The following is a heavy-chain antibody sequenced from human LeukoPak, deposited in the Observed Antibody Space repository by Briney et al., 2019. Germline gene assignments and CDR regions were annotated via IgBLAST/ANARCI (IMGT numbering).Heavy chain of an antibody. J-gene: IGHJ4*02. CDR2: INHSGST. CDR1: GGSFSGYY. D-gene: IGHD3-22*01. V-gene: IGHV4-34*01. Sequence: PSETLSLTCAVYGGSFSGYYWSWIRQPPGKGLEWIGEINHSGSTNYNPSLKSRVTISVDTSKNQFSLKLSSVTAADTAVYYCASSPGGYYYDSSGPYRHWGQGTLVTVSS. CDR3: ASSPGGYYYDSSGPYRH.